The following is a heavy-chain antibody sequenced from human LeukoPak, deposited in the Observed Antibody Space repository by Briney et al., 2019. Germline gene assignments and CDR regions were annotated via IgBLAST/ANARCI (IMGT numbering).Heavy chain of an antibody. D-gene: IGHD3-22*01. CDR3: AKGMYYYDSSGSRNFDY. Sequence: GGSLRLSCAASGFTFSSYAMTWVRQAPGKGLEWVSAISGSGGSTYYADSVKGRFTISRDNSKNTLYLQMNSLRAEDTAVYYCAKGMYYYDSSGSRNFDYWGQGTLVTVSS. V-gene: IGHV3-23*01. J-gene: IGHJ4*02. CDR1: GFTFSSYA. CDR2: ISGSGGST.